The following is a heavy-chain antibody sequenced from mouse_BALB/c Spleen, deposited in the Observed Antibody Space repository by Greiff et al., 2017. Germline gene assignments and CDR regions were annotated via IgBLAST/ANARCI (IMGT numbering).Heavy chain of an antibody. J-gene: IGHJ3*01. Sequence: LQQPGSELVRPGASVKLSCKASGYTFTSYWMHWVKQRRGQGLEWIGYIYPGSGSTNYDEKFKSKGTLTVDTSSSTAYMHLSSLTSEDSAVYYCTSSSYWGQGTLVTVSA. CDR2: IYPGSGST. V-gene: IGHV1S22*01. CDR1: GYTFTSYW. D-gene: IGHD1-2*01. CDR3: TSSSY.